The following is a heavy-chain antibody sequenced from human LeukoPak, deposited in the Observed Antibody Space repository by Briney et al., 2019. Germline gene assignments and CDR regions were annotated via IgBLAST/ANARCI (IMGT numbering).Heavy chain of an antibody. J-gene: IGHJ4*02. D-gene: IGHD1-1*01. CDR3: ASGPTLGTTHPYFDY. CDR2: INPNSGGT. V-gene: IGHV1-2*02. Sequence: ASVKVSCKASGYTFTGYYMHWVRQGPGQGLEWLGWINPNSGGTNYAQKFQGRVTMTRDTSISTAYMEMSRLTFDDTAVYFCASGPTLGTTHPYFDYWGQGTLVTVSS. CDR1: GYTFTGYY.